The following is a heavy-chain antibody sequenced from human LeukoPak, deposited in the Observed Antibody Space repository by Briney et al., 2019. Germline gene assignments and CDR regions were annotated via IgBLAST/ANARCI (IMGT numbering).Heavy chain of an antibody. D-gene: IGHD3-10*01. CDR3: ARDRGSGVYAFDI. CDR2: ISSSSSYI. J-gene: IGHJ3*02. V-gene: IGHV3-21*01. CDR1: GFTFSSYS. Sequence: GGSLRLSCAASGFTFSSYSMNWVRQAPGKGLEWVSSISSSSSYIYYADSVKGRFPISRDNAKNSLYLQMNSLRAEDTAVYYCARDRGSGVYAFDIWGQGTMVTVSS.